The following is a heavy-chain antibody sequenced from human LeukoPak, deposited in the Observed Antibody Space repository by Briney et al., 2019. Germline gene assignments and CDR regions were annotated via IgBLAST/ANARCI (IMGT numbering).Heavy chain of an antibody. J-gene: IGHJ2*01. CDR3: ARDRSAAAAGRSWYFDL. Sequence: GASVKVSCKASGYTFTSYYMHWVRQAPGQGLEWMGKNNPSGGSTSYAHKFQGRVTMTRDMSTSTVYMELNSLRSEDTAMYYCARDRSAAAAGRSWYFDLWGRGTLITVSS. CDR2: NNPSGGST. V-gene: IGHV1-46*01. D-gene: IGHD6-13*01. CDR1: GYTFTSYY.